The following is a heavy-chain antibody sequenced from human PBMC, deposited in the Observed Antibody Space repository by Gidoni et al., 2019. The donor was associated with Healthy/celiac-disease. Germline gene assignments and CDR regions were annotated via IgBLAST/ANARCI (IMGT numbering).Heavy chain of an antibody. J-gene: IGHJ4*02. Sequence: QVQLQESGPGLVQPSQTLSLTCTVSGGSISSGSYYWSWIRQPAGKGLEWIGRIYTSGSTNYNPSLKSRVTISVDTSKNQFSLKLSSVTAADTAVYYCAREGITGTDFDYWGQGTLVTVSS. CDR1: GGSISSGSYY. CDR2: IYTSGST. CDR3: AREGITGTDFDY. V-gene: IGHV4-61*02. D-gene: IGHD1-20*01.